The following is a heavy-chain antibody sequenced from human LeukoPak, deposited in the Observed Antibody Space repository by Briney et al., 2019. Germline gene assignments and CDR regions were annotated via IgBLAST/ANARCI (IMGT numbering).Heavy chain of an antibody. Sequence: GGSLRLSCATSGXTFSSYAMTWVRQAPGKGLESVSTISGNGGSTYYADSVKGRFTISRANSKNTLYLQMYSLRAEDTAVYYCAKDDYDYGSNWGQGTLVTVSS. CDR3: AKDDYDYGSN. V-gene: IGHV3-23*01. CDR2: ISGNGGST. J-gene: IGHJ4*02. CDR1: GXTFSSYA. D-gene: IGHD4/OR15-4a*01.